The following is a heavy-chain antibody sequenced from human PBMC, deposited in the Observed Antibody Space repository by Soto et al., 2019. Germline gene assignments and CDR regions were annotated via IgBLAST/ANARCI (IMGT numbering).Heavy chain of an antibody. CDR3: AREGSLPGIAVAGTPINAFDI. Sequence: PSETLSLTCTVSGGSISSYYWSWIRQPPGKGLEWIGYIYYSGSTNYNPSLKSRVTTSVDTSKNQFSLKLSSVTAADTAVYYCAREGSLPGIAVAGTPINAFDIWGQGTMVTVSS. CDR2: IYYSGST. D-gene: IGHD6-19*01. V-gene: IGHV4-59*01. CDR1: GGSISSYY. J-gene: IGHJ3*02.